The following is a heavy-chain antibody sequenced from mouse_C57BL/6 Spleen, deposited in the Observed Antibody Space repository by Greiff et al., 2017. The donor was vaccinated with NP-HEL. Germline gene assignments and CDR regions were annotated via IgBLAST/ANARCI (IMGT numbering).Heavy chain of an antibody. Sequence: EVKLVESGGGLVQPGGSMKLSCVASGFTFSNYWMNWVRQSPEKGLEWVAQIRLKSDNYATHYAESVKGRFTISRDDSKSSVYLQMNNLRAEDTGIYYCTETAQATPFAYWGQGTLVTVSA. D-gene: IGHD3-2*02. V-gene: IGHV6-3*01. CDR2: IRLKSDNYAT. CDR1: GFTFSNYW. CDR3: TETAQATPFAY. J-gene: IGHJ3*01.